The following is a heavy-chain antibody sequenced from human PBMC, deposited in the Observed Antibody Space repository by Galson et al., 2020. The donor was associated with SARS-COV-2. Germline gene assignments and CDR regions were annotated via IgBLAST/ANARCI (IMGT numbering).Heavy chain of an antibody. CDR1: GTSISSGSNY. CDR2: ISHSGGT. D-gene: IGHD4-17*01. V-gene: IGHV4-30-2*01. Sequence: SETMYLTCAVSGTSISSGSNYWNWIRQPPGKGLEWIGDISHSGGTYYNPSLKRRVTISGDRSKNQFSLRLSSVTAADTAVYYCARLHYGEYAPEAFDIWGPGTRVTVAS. J-gene: IGHJ3*02. CDR3: ARLHYGEYAPEAFDI.